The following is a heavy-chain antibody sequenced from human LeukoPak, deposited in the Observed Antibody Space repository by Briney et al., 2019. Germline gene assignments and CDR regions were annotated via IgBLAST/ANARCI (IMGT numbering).Heavy chain of an antibody. CDR3: ARDMGTVVVIATARFDL. D-gene: IGHD2-21*01. CDR2: ISAYNGNT. CDR1: GYTSTSYG. Sequence: GASVKVSCKASGYTSTSYGISWVRQAPGQGLEWMGWISAYNGNTNYAQKLQGRVTMTTDTSTSTAYMELRSLRSDDTAVYYCARDMGTVVVIATARFDLWGRGTLVTVSS. J-gene: IGHJ2*01. V-gene: IGHV1-18*01.